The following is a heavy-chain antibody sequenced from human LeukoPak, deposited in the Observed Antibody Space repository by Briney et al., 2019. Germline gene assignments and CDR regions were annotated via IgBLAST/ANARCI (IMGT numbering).Heavy chain of an antibody. CDR1: GFPFSSYS. D-gene: IGHD6-13*01. CDR2: IKPDGTTK. CDR3: ARSIPYGTTWYGRSDY. V-gene: IGHV3-7*03. J-gene: IGHJ4*02. Sequence: GGSLRLSCAASGFPFSSYSMTWVRQAPGKGLEWVADIKPDGTTKFYVDSVKGRFTISRDNALNSLYLQMNSLRAEDTAIYYCARSIPYGTTWYGRSDYWGQGTLVTVSS.